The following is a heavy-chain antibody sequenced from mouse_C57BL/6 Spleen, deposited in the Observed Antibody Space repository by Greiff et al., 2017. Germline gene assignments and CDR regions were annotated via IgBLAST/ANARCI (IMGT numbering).Heavy chain of an antibody. V-gene: IGHV5-2*01. CDR2: INSDGGST. CDR1: EYEFPSHD. D-gene: IGHD2-3*01. J-gene: IGHJ1*03. CDR3: ARQGDGYWYFDV. Sequence: EVQVVESGGGLVQPGESLKLSCESNEYEFPSHDMSWVRKTPEKRLELVAAINSDGGSTYYPDTMERRFIISSNNTKKTLYLQMSSLRSEDTALYYCARQGDGYWYFDVWGTGTTVTVSS.